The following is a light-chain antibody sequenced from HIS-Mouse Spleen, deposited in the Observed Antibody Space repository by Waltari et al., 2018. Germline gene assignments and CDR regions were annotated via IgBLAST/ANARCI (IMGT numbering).Light chain of an antibody. CDR1: SSDVGSYNR. V-gene: IGLV2-18*01. CDR3: SLYTSSSTLV. J-gene: IGLJ2*01. Sequence: QSALTQPPSVSGSPGQSVTISCTGTSSDVGSYNRVSWYQQPPGTAPKLMIYEVSNRPSGVPDRFPGSKPGNTASLTISGLQAEDEADYYCSLYTSSSTLVFGGGTKLTVL. CDR2: EVS.